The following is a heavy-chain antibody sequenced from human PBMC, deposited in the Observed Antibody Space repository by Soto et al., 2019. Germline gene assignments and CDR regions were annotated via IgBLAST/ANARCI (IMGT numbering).Heavy chain of an antibody. CDR1: GGSVSSGDYY. D-gene: IGHD3-10*01. CDR3: ARVLYYGSGTSDL. J-gene: IGHJ5*02. CDR2: IYYSGSA. V-gene: IGHV4-30-4*01. Sequence: QVQLQESGPGLVEPSQTLSLTCTVSGGSVSSGDYYWSWIRQPPGKGLEWIGYIYYSGSAYYNPSLKSRVTLSVDTSNNQFSLKLNYVTAADTAVYYCARVLYYGSGTSDLWGQGTLVTVSS.